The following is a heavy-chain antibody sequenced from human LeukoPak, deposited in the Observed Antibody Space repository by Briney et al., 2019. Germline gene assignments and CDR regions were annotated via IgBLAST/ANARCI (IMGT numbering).Heavy chain of an antibody. Sequence: SETLSLTCTVSGGSISSYYWSWIRQPPRKGLEWIGYIYYSGRTNYNPSLKSRVTILVDTSRNQFSLKLNSVTAADTAVYYCARDASPITMIRGSRFDPWGQGTLVTVSS. D-gene: IGHD3-10*01. J-gene: IGHJ5*02. CDR2: IYYSGRT. V-gene: IGHV4-59*01. CDR3: ARDASPITMIRGSRFDP. CDR1: GGSISSYY.